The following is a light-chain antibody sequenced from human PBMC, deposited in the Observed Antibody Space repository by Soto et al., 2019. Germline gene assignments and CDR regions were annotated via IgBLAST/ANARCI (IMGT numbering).Light chain of an antibody. V-gene: IGKV2-28*01. CDR2: LGL. CDR1: QRLLHSNGNIF. CDR3: YQALDSPYP. J-gene: IGKJ2*01. Sequence: EIVMTQSPPSLTVTPGEPASISCRSSQRLLHSNGNIFLDWYLQKPGPSPQLLIYLGLNRASGVPDGVSGSEAGTDFTLKISRVEAEDVGVYYCYQALDSPYPFGQGTKLQIK.